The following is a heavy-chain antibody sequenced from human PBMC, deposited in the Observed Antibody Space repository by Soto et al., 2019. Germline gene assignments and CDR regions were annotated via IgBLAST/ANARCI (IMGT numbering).Heavy chain of an antibody. CDR1: GFPFSSYW. Sequence: EVQLVESGGDLVQPGGSLRLSCAASGFPFSSYWMTWVRRAPGTGLQWVASIKPDGSDTYYLDSVRGRFTVSRDNARNTVYLHINRVGVDDTALYHCVKGHRYGGPWCQGALAIVTS. CDR2: IKPDGSDT. V-gene: IGHV3-7*01. J-gene: IGHJ5*02. D-gene: IGHD1-1*01. CDR3: VKGHRYGGP.